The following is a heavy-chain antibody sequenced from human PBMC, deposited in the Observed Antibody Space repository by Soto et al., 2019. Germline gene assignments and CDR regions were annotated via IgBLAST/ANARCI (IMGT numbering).Heavy chain of an antibody. V-gene: IGHV1-69*13. D-gene: IGHD3-22*01. CDR2: ITPLFGTP. J-gene: IGHJ4*02. Sequence: GASVKVSCKASGGTFNKYAIDWVRQAPGQGLEWMGGITPLFGTPNYAQRFQGRVTISADEVTSTAYMELRSLTSEDTAVYYCARDHLDRYYYDSSGYYPPDYWGQGTLVTVSS. CDR3: ARDHLDRYYYDSSGYYPPDY. CDR1: GGTFNKYA.